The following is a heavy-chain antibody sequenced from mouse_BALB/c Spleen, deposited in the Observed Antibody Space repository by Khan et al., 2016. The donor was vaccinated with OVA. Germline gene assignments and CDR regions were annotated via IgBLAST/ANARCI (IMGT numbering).Heavy chain of an antibody. CDR3: ARKNGSDFDY. J-gene: IGHJ2*01. Sequence: VQLQQSGPELVKPGASVKISCKASGYSFTGYFMNWVMQSHGKRLEWIGRINPHIGETFYNQKFTDKATLTVDESSTTAHMELRSLASEDSAGYYGARKNGSDFDYWGQGTTLTVSS. D-gene: IGHD1-1*01. V-gene: IGHV1-20*02. CDR2: INPHIGET. CDR1: GYSFTGYF.